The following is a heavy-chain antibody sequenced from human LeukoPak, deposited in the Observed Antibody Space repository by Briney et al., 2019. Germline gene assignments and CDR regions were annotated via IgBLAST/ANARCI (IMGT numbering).Heavy chain of an antibody. CDR2: IRYDGSNK. CDR1: GFTFSSYG. CDR3: AKPFGGQLCLPWYFDY. D-gene: IGHD5-18*01. J-gene: IGHJ4*02. Sequence: GGSLRLSCAASGFTFSSYGMHWVRQAPGKGLEWVAFIRYDGSNKYYADSVKGRFTISRDNSKNTLYLQMNSLRAEDTAVYYCAKPFGGQLCLPWYFDYWGQGTLVTVSS. V-gene: IGHV3-30*02.